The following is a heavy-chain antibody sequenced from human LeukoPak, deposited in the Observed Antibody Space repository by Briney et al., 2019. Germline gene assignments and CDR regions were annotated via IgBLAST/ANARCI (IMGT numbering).Heavy chain of an antibody. J-gene: IGHJ4*02. CDR2: IYGDGST. V-gene: IGHV3-53*01. D-gene: IGHD3-22*01. CDR3: ARVSYYDSSGYYFLSYVDY. CDR1: GFTVSSNY. Sequence: GGSLRLSCAASGFTVSSNYMSWVRQAPGKGLEWVSVIYGDGSTFYADSVRGRFTISRDRSKNTLYLQMNSLGAEDTAVYYCARVSYYDSSGYYFLSYVDYWGQGTLVTVSS.